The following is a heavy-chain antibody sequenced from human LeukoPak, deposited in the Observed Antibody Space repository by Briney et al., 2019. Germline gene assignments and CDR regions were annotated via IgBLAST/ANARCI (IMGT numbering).Heavy chain of an antibody. Sequence: GGSLRLSCAASGNYWIHWVRQVPGKGLVWVSHINSDGSWTSYADSVKGRFTISKDNAKNTVYLQMNSLRAEDTAVYYCARDEVGVGATHDYWGQGTLVTVSS. J-gene: IGHJ4*02. CDR2: INSDGSWT. D-gene: IGHD1-26*01. CDR1: GNYW. CDR3: ARDEVGVGATHDY. V-gene: IGHV3-74*01.